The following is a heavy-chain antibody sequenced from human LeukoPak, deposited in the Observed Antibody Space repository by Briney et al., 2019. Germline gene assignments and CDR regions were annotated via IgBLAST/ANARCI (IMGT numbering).Heavy chain of an antibody. CDR2: ISADETKE. CDR1: GFTFTSCA. V-gene: IGHV3-30*18. CDR3: AKVIYGGPIDY. Sequence: GTSLRLSCGASGFTFTSCAMHWVRQAPGMGLEWVAIISADETKEYYVDSVKGRFTISRDNSKNVLYLQMNSLRPEDSAVYYCAKVIYGGPIDYWGQGPLVTVSS. J-gene: IGHJ4*02. D-gene: IGHD3-10*01.